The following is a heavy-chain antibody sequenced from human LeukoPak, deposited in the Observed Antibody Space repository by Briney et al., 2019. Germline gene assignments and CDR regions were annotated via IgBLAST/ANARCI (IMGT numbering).Heavy chain of an antibody. J-gene: IGHJ4*02. CDR3: ARGGGYSYNNLDY. V-gene: IGHV4-31*03. Sequence: SQTLSLTCTVSGGSISSGNYYWSWIRQHPGKGLEWIGYIYDSGSTYYNPSLKSRVTISVDTSKNQFSLKLSSVTAADTAVYYGARGGGYSYNNLDYWGQGILVTVSS. CDR1: GGSISSGNYY. CDR2: IYDSGST. D-gene: IGHD5-18*01.